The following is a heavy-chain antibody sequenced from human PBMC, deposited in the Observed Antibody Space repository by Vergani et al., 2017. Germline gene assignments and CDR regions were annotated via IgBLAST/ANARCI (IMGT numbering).Heavy chain of an antibody. Sequence: EVHLLESGGGLVQSGGSLRLSCAASGFTFSSYAMSWVRQAPGKGLEWVSAISGSGGSTYYADSVKGRFTISRDNSKNTLELQMTSLRPEDTAVYYCAMXYSGFPYKYYMDVWGKGTTVTVSS. CDR2: ISGSGGST. V-gene: IGHV3-23*01. CDR1: GFTFSSYA. J-gene: IGHJ6*04. D-gene: IGHD1-26*01. CDR3: AMXYSGFPYKYYMDV.